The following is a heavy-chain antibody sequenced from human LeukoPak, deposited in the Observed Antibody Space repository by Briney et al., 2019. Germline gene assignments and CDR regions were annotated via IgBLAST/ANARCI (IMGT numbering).Heavy chain of an antibody. CDR1: GITFGSYW. V-gene: IGHV3-7*05. CDR3: ARIVVVPAASDY. J-gene: IGHJ4*02. D-gene: IGHD2-2*01. Sequence: GGSLRLSCAASGITFGSYWMTWVRQAPGKGLECVANIKPDGSEKHYVDSVEGRFTISRDNAKNSLFLEMNSLRAEDTAVYYCARIVVVPAASDYWGQGTLVTVSS. CDR2: IKPDGSEK.